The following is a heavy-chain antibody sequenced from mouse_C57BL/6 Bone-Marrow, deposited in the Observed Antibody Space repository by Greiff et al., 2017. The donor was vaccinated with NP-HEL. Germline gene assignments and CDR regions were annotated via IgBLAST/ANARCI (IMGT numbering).Heavy chain of an antibody. CDR3: ARGNYYGSSSYWYFDV. Sequence: VQGVESGPGLVAPSQSLSITCTVSGFSLTSYAISWVRQPPGKGLEWLGVIWTGGGTNYNSALKSRLSISKDNSKSQGFLKMNSLQTDDTARYYCARGNYYGSSSYWYFDVWGTGTTVTVSS. J-gene: IGHJ1*03. D-gene: IGHD1-1*01. CDR2: IWTGGGT. CDR1: GFSLTSYA. V-gene: IGHV2-9-1*01.